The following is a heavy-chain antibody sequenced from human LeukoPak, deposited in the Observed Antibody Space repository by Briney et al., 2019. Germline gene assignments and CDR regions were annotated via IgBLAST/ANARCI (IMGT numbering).Heavy chain of an antibody. V-gene: IGHV3-48*03. J-gene: IGHJ4*02. CDR2: ISSSSTI. Sequence: PGGSLRLSCAASGFTFSSYEMNWARQAPGKGLEWVSYISSSSTIYYADSVKGRFTISRDNAKNSLYLQMNSLRAEDTAVYYCARDRDSSGYGFDYWGQGTLVTVSS. D-gene: IGHD3-22*01. CDR3: ARDRDSSGYGFDY. CDR1: GFTFSSYE.